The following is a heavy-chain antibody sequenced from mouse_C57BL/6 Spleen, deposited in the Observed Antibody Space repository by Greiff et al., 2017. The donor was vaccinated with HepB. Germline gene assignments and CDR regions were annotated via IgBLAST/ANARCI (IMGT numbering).Heavy chain of an antibody. CDR1: GYSITSGYY. Sequence: EVQLQQSGPGLVKPSQSLSLTCSVTGYSITSGYYWNWIRQFPGNKLEWMGYISYDGSNNYNPSLKNRISITRDISKNQFFLKLNSVTTEDTATYYCAREAFTTGVATWGENYWGQGTTLTVSS. D-gene: IGHD1-1*01. CDR3: AREAFTTGVATWGENY. V-gene: IGHV3-6*01. CDR2: ISYDGSN. J-gene: IGHJ2*01.